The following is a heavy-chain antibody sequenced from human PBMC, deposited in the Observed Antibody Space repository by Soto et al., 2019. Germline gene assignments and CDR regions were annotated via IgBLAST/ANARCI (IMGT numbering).Heavy chain of an antibody. V-gene: IGHV3-72*01. CDR3: AKEGSSSGPDNDY. J-gene: IGHJ4*02. CDR1: GFTFSDYY. CDR2: TRNKANSYTT. D-gene: IGHD3-22*01. Sequence: PGGSLRLSCAASGFTFSDYYINWVRQAPGKGLEWVGRTRNKANSYTTDYAAFVKGRFTISRDDSKNLIYLQMNSLKTEDTAVYYCAKEGSSSGPDNDYWGQGTLVTVSS.